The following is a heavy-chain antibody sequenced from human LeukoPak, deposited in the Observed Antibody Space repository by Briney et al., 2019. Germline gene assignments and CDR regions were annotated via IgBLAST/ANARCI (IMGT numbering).Heavy chain of an antibody. CDR3: ARGTTTVTH. J-gene: IGHJ4*02. V-gene: IGHV4-59*08. Sequence: PSETLSLTCTVFGASINSYYWSWIRQPPGKGLEWLGYIYYSGITNYNPSLKSRVTISVDTSRNQFSLKLSSVTAADTAVYYCARGTTTVTHWGQGTLVTVSS. CDR1: GASINSYY. CDR2: IYYSGIT. D-gene: IGHD4-11*01.